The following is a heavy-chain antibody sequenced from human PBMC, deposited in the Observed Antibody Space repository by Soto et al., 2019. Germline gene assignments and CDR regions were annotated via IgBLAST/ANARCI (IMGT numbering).Heavy chain of an antibody. Sequence: EVQLVESGGGLVQPGGSLRLSCAASGFTVSSNYMSWVRQAPGKGLEWVSVIYSGGSTYYADSVKGRFTISRHNSKNTLYLQMNSLRAEDTAVYYCARGGPYYDILTGYYDPEYWGQRTLVTVSS. D-gene: IGHD3-9*01. CDR2: IYSGGST. CDR3: ARGGPYYDILTGYYDPEY. V-gene: IGHV3-53*04. CDR1: GFTVSSNY. J-gene: IGHJ4*02.